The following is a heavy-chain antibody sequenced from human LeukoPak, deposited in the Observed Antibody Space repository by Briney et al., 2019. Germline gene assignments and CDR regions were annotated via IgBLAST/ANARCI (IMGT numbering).Heavy chain of an antibody. J-gene: IGHJ6*03. CDR1: GYTFTDYF. V-gene: IGHV1-2*02. CDR2: SNPNSGGT. Sequence: VASVTVSFKTSGYTFTDYFMHGVRQAPGQGGEGMGWSNPNSGGTNYPQKFQDRVTMTRHTSISTAYMELSRLRSDDTAIYYCARGGLPVYYYYMDVWGKGTTVTVSS. CDR3: ARGGLPVYYYYMDV. D-gene: IGHD1-26*01.